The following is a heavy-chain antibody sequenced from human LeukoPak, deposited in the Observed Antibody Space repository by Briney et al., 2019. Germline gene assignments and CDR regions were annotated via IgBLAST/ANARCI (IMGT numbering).Heavy chain of an antibody. CDR2: INWNGGST. CDR3: ARDPYSSSSGGPYGMDV. CDR1: GFTFDDYG. V-gene: IGHV3-20*04. D-gene: IGHD6-6*01. J-gene: IGHJ6*02. Sequence: GGSLRLSCAASGFTFDDYGMSWVRQAPGKGLEWVSGINWNGGSTNYADSVKGRFTISRDNSKNTLSLQMNSLRAEDTAIYYCARDPYSSSSGGPYGMDVWGQGTTVTVSS.